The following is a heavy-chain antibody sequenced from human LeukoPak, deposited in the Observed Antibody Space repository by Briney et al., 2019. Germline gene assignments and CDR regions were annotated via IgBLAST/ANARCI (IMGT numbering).Heavy chain of an antibody. CDR1: GFTFSSYS. V-gene: IGHV3-21*01. Sequence: KAGGSLRLSCAASGFTFSSYSMNWVRQAPGKGLEWVSSISSSSSYIYYADSVKGRFTISRDNAENSLYLQMNSLRAEDTAVYYCAHSGYDFHWFDPWGQGTLVTVSS. D-gene: IGHD5-12*01. CDR3: AHSGYDFHWFDP. CDR2: ISSSSSYI. J-gene: IGHJ5*02.